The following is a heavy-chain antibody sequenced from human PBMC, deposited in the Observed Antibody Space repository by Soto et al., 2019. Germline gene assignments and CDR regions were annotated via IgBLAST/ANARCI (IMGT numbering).Heavy chain of an antibody. V-gene: IGHV1-2*02. CDR1: GYTFTGYY. J-gene: IGHJ4*02. D-gene: IGHD3-3*01. Sequence: ASVKVSCKASGYTFTGYYMHWVRQAPGQGLEWMGWINPNSGGTNYAQKFQGRVTMTRDTSISTAYMELSRLRSDDTAVYYCARGPVTWPVCYDFWSGYSYYFDYWGQGTLVTVSS. CDR2: INPNSGGT. CDR3: ARGPVTWPVCYDFWSGYSYYFDY.